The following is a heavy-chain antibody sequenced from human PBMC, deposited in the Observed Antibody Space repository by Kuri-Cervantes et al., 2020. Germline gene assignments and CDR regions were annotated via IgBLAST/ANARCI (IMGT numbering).Heavy chain of an antibody. CDR1: GFTFSSYW. J-gene: IGHJ4*02. Sequence: LSLTCAASGFTFSSYWMSWVRQAPGKGLEWVANIKQDGSEKYYEDSVKGRFTISRDNSKNTLYLQMNSLRAEDTAVYYCANGLSGGYSSGWYFGINVSWGQGTLVTVSS. CDR3: ANGLSGGYSSGWYFGINVS. D-gene: IGHD6-19*01. CDR2: IKQDGSEK. V-gene: IGHV3-7*03.